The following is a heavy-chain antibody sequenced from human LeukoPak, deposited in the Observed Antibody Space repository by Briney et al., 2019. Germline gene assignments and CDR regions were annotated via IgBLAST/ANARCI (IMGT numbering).Heavy chain of an antibody. CDR2: ISSSSSYI. Sequence: GGSLRLSCAASGLTFSSYSMNWVRQAPGKGLEWVSSISSSSSYIYYADSVKGRFTISRDNAKDSLYLQMNSLRAEDTAVYYCARDLGLDYYDSSGYSRAEPTWGQGTLVTVSS. J-gene: IGHJ5*02. CDR3: ARDLGLDYYDSSGYSRAEPT. V-gene: IGHV3-21*01. D-gene: IGHD3-22*01. CDR1: GLTFSSYS.